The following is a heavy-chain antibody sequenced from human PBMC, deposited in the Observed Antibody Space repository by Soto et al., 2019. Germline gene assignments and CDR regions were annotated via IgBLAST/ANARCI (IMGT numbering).Heavy chain of an antibody. CDR3: FSIPRNPLPPFDF. J-gene: IGHJ4*02. CDR1: GFTFGDYA. D-gene: IGHD2-21*01. CDR2: IRSKAYGGTP. V-gene: IGHV3-49*04. Sequence: PGGSLRLSCTASGFTFGDYALSWVRRAPGKGLEWVGSIRSKAYGGTPEYAASVKGRFSISRDDSKSIDYLQMNSLKTEDAAVYYCFSIPRNPLPPFDFCGQGSLVTVS.